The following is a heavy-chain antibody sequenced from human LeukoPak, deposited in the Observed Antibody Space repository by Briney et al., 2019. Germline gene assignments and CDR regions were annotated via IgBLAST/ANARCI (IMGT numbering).Heavy chain of an antibody. CDR1: SYTFTSYG. J-gene: IGHJ6*02. Sequence: GSVKVSCKASSYTFTSYGISWVRQAPGQGLEWMGWISAYNGNTNYAQKLQGRVTMTTDTSTSTAYMELRSLRSDDTAVYYCAVIAAIRYGMDVWGQGTTVTVSS. V-gene: IGHV1-18*01. CDR2: ISAYNGNT. D-gene: IGHD6-6*01. CDR3: AVIAAIRYGMDV.